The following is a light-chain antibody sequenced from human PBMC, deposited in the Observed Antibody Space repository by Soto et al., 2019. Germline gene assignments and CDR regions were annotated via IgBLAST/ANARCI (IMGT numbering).Light chain of an antibody. V-gene: IGLV1-40*01. CDR1: SSNIGADYD. CDR3: QSYDSSLRAVV. Sequence: QSVLTQPPSVSGATGQRVTISCTGSSSNIGADYDVHWYQQLPGTAPKLLIYGNSNRPSGVPDRFSGSRSGTSASLAITGLQAEDEADYYCQSYDSSLRAVVFGGGTQLTV. J-gene: IGLJ3*02. CDR2: GNS.